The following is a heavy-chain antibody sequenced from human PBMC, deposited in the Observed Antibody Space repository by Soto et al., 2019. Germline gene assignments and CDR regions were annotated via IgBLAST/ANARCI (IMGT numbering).Heavy chain of an antibody. V-gene: IGHV4-39*01. J-gene: IGHJ3*02. CDR3: ARRRRDLDSSACAFDI. D-gene: IGHD3-22*01. CDR1: GGSISSIDYY. Sequence: QLQLQESGPGLVMPSETLSLTCTVSGGSISSIDYYWGWIRQPPGKGLEWVGTIFYSWNTYYNPSLKSRVTISVDTSKTQFSLKLTSVTAADTAVYYSARRRRDLDSSACAFDIWCQGTMVTVSS. CDR2: IFYSWNT.